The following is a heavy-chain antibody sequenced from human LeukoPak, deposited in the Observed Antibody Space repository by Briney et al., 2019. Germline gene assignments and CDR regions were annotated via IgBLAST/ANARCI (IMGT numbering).Heavy chain of an antibody. CDR1: GFTFNRYW. CDR2: ISPDGNSA. D-gene: IGHD3/OR15-3a*01. Sequence: GGSLRLSCTASGFTFNRYWMHWVRQAPGKGLVWVSRISPDGNSATYADSVKGRFTISRDNAKNTLYLQMNSLRAEDSAVYYCVSLDGVYYYHMDVWGQGTTVIVSS. V-gene: IGHV3-74*03. J-gene: IGHJ6*02. CDR3: VSLDGVYYYHMDV.